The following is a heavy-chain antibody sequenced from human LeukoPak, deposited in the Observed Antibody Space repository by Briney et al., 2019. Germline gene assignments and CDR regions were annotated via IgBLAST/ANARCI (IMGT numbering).Heavy chain of an antibody. CDR1: GYSISTGYY. Sequence: SETLSLTCTVAGYSISTGYYWGWIRQPPGKGLEWIGNIYHSGSAYYNPSLQSRVTISVGTSKNQFSLKLSSVTAADTAVYYCARGGIFWGLSTGYFDYWGQGTLVTVSS. J-gene: IGHJ4*02. CDR3: ARGGIFWGLSTGYFDY. V-gene: IGHV4-38-2*02. CDR2: IYHSGSA. D-gene: IGHD3-16*01.